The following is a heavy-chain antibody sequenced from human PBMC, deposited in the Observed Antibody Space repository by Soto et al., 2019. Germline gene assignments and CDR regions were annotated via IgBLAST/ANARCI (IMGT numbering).Heavy chain of an antibody. Sequence: TGGSLILSCAAAGFNVSSNYMSWVRQAPGKGLEWLSVIYSGGSTYYAESVKGRFTISRDNSKNTLNLQMNALRVEDTAVYYCARGPHVGISTSWGQGTLVTVSS. J-gene: IGHJ4*02. D-gene: IGHD2-2*01. V-gene: IGHV3-53*01. CDR3: ARGPHVGISTS. CDR2: IYSGGST. CDR1: GFNVSSNY.